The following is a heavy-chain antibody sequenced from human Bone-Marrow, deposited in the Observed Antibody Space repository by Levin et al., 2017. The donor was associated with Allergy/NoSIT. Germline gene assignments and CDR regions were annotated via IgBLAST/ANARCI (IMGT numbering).Heavy chain of an antibody. D-gene: IGHD3-22*01. CDR3: ARVSMIVVVLIGGAYYFDY. CDR1: GGSISSSSYY. V-gene: IGHV4-39*07. Sequence: SETLSLTCTVSGGSISSSSYYWGWIRQPPGKGLEWIGSIYYSGSTYYNPSLKSRVTISVDTSKNQFSLKLSSVTAADTAVYYCARVSMIVVVLIGGAYYFDYWGQGTLVTVSS. J-gene: IGHJ4*02. CDR2: IYYSGST.